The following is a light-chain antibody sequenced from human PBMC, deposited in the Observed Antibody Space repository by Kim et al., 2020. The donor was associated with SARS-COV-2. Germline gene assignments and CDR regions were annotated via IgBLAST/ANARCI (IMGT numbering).Light chain of an antibody. CDR2: GAS. CDR1: QSVDTN. J-gene: IGKJ2*01. V-gene: IGKV3-15*01. Sequence: EIVMTQSPATLSVSPGERVTLSCRASQSVDTNLAWYQQKPGQAPRLLIYGASTRATDIPARFSGSGSGTEFTLIISSLQSEDFAVYYWQQYSHWTPYTFGRGTKLEIK. CDR3: QQYSHWTPYT.